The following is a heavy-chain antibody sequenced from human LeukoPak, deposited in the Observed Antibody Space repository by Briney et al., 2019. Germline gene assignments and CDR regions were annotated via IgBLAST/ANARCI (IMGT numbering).Heavy chain of an antibody. CDR3: ARLEQWLVPSRAFDI. J-gene: IGHJ3*02. D-gene: IGHD6-19*01. CDR2: IYYSGST. Sequence: SETLSLTCTVSGGSISSYYWSWIRQPPGKGLEWIGYIYYSGSTNYNPSLKSRVTISVDTSKNQFSLKLSSVTAADTAVYYCARLEQWLVPSRAFDIWGQGTMVTVSS. CDR1: GGSISSYY. V-gene: IGHV4-59*08.